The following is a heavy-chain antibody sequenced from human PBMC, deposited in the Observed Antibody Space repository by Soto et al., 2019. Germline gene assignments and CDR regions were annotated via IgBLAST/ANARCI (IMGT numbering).Heavy chain of an antibody. V-gene: IGHV1-18*01. J-gene: IGHJ6*02. CDR3: ARGTIINYYYGMDV. CDR1: GYTFTSYG. Sequence: ASVKGSCKTSGYTFTSYGISWVRQAPGQGLEWMGWISAYNGNTNYAQKLQGRVTMTTDTSTSTAYMELRSLRSDDTAVYYCARGTIINYYYGMDVWGQGTTVTVSS. D-gene: IGHD5-12*01. CDR2: ISAYNGNT.